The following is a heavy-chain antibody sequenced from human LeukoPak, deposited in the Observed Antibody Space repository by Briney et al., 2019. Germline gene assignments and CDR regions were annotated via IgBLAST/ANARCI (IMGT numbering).Heavy chain of an antibody. V-gene: IGHV3-30*02. CDR1: GCTFSSYG. CDR2: IRYDGSNK. J-gene: IGHJ6*03. Sequence: GGSLRLSCAASGCTFSSYGMHWVRQAPGKGLEWVAFIRYDGSNKYYADSVKGRFTISRDNSKNTLYLQMNSLRAEDTAVYYCAKDDPENYYYYYMDVWGKGTTVTVSS. CDR3: AKDDPENYYYYYMDV.